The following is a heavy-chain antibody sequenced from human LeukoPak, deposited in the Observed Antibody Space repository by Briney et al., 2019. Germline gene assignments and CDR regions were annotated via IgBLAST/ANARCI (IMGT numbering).Heavy chain of an antibody. CDR1: GYSFTSYW. Sequence: GESLKISCKGSGYSFTSYWIGGVRQMPGKGLEWMGIISPGDSYTKYSPSFQGQVTISVDKSISTAYLQWGSLKASYSAMYYCARRYYDSNGYYWFDYWGQGTLVTVSS. J-gene: IGHJ4*02. V-gene: IGHV5-51*01. CDR3: ARRYYDSNGYYWFDY. CDR2: ISPGDSYT. D-gene: IGHD3-22*01.